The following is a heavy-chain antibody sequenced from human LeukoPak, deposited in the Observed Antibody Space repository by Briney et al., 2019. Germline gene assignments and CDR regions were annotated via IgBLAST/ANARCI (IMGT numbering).Heavy chain of an antibody. Sequence: SETLSLTCTVSGGSISSTDYYWGWIRQPPGKGLEWIGNIYYSGSTNYNPSLKSRVTISVDTSKNQFSLKMNSVTAADTAVYYCARLASSGWSHCDYWGQGTLVTVSS. CDR1: GGSISSTDYY. J-gene: IGHJ4*02. CDR2: IYYSGST. D-gene: IGHD6-19*01. CDR3: ARLASSGWSHCDY. V-gene: IGHV4-39*07.